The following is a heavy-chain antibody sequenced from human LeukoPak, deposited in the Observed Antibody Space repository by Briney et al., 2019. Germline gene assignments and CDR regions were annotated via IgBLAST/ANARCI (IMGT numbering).Heavy chain of an antibody. CDR3: ASPSAGSGSYYNSFDY. CDR1: GGSFSGYY. Sequence: PSETLSLTCAVYGGSFSGYYRSWIRQPPGKGLEWIGEINHSGSTNYNPSLKSRVTISVDTSKNQFSLKLSSVTAADTAVYYCASPSAGSGSYYNSFDYWGQGTLVTVSS. J-gene: IGHJ4*02. CDR2: INHSGST. V-gene: IGHV4-34*01. D-gene: IGHD3-10*01.